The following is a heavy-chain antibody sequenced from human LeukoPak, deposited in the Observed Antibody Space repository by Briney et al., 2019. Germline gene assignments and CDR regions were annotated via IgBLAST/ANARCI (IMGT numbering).Heavy chain of an antibody. CDR2: IRYDGSNK. V-gene: IGHV3-30*02. Sequence: GGSLRLSCAASGFTFSSYAMHWVRQAPGKGLEWVAFIRYDGSNKYYADSVEGRFTISRDNSENTLYLQMNSLRAEDTAVYYCAKDLITRGIVGATFDYWGQGTLVTVSS. CDR1: GFTFSSYA. J-gene: IGHJ4*02. D-gene: IGHD1-26*01. CDR3: AKDLITRGIVGATFDY.